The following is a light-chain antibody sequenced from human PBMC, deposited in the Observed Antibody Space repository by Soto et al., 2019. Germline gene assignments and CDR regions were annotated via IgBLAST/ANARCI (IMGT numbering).Light chain of an antibody. V-gene: IGKV1-5*01. CDR3: QQYNSYSPTWT. CDR2: DTS. CDR1: QSISSW. Sequence: DIQMTQSPSALSASVGDRVTITCRASQSISSWLAWYQQKPGKAPKLLSYDTSSLESGVPSRFSGSGSGTEFTLTISSLQPDDFATYYCQQYNSYSPTWTFGQGTKVDIK. J-gene: IGKJ1*01.